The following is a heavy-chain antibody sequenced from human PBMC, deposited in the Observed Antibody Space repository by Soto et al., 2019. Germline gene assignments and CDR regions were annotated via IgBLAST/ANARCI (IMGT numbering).Heavy chain of an antibody. CDR2: IHRDGSSI. CDR1: GFTFRSYW. Sequence: GGSLRLSCAASGFTFRSYWMLWVRQAPGKGLVWVARIHRDGSSINYADSVKGRFSISRDNAKNTLYLEMNSLRAEDTAVYYCTREDYSSSWPPLDYWGQGTLVTVSS. J-gene: IGHJ4*02. CDR3: TREDYSSSWPPLDY. V-gene: IGHV3-74*01. D-gene: IGHD6-6*01.